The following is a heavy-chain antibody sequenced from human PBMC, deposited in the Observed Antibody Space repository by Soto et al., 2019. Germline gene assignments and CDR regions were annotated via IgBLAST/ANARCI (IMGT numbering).Heavy chain of an antibody. CDR3: ARGLRWHPIDY. CDR1: GGSFSGYY. Sequence: KPSETLSLTCAVYGGSFSGYYWSWIRQPPGKGLEWIGEINHSGSTNYNPSLKSRVAISVDTSKNQFSLKLSSVTAADTAVYYCARGLRWHPIDYWGQGTLVTVSS. V-gene: IGHV4-34*01. D-gene: IGHD2-15*01. CDR2: INHSGST. J-gene: IGHJ4*02.